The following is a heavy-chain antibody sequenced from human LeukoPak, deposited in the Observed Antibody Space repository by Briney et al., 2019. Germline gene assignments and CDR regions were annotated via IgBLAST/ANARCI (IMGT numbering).Heavy chain of an antibody. CDR2: ISGSGGST. J-gene: IGHJ6*02. CDR1: GFTFSSYA. CDR3: AKQLERLVYYYGMDV. Sequence: GGSLRLSCAASGFTFSSYAMSWVRQAPGKGLEWVSAISGSGGSTYYADSVKGRFTISRDNSKNTLYLQTNSLRAEDTAVYYCAKQLERLVYYYGMDVWGQGTTVTVSS. V-gene: IGHV3-23*01. D-gene: IGHD1-1*01.